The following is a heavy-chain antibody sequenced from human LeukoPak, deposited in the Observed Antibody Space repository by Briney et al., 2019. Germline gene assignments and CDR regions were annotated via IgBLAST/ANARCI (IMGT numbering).Heavy chain of an antibody. CDR3: VRRTANHFDY. J-gene: IGHJ4*02. D-gene: IGHD2-21*02. CDR2: ISYNGGST. Sequence: PGGSLRLSCSAYGFTLSSNAMHWVRQAPGKGLEYVSAISYNGGSTYYADSVKGRFTISRDNSKNTLYLQMSSLRAEDTAVFYCVRRTANHFDYWGQGTLVTVSS. V-gene: IGHV3-64D*09. CDR1: GFTLSSNA.